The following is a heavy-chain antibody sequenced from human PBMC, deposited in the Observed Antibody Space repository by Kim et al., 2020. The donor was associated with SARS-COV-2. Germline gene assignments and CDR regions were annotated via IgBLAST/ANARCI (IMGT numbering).Heavy chain of an antibody. Sequence: DSVKGRFTISRDNSKNTLYLQMNSLRAEDTAVYYCAKRQLTAICWYGMDVWGQGTTVTVSS. CDR3: AKRQLTAICWYGMDV. V-gene: IGHV3-23*01. D-gene: IGHD5-18*01. J-gene: IGHJ6*02.